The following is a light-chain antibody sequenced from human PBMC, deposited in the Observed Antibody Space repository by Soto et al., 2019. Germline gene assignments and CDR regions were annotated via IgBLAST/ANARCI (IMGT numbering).Light chain of an antibody. CDR1: QDISNY. CDR3: QQYDNLPLT. Sequence: DIQMTQSPSSLSASVGDRVTITCQASQDISNYLNWYQQKPGKAPKLLIYDASNLETGVPSRFSRSGSGTDFTFTISRLQPEDIATYYCQQYDNLPLTFGGGTKVEIK. CDR2: DAS. V-gene: IGKV1-33*01. J-gene: IGKJ4*01.